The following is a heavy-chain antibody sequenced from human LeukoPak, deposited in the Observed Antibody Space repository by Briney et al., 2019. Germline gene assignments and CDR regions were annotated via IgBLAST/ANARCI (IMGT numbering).Heavy chain of an antibody. CDR2: ISYDGSNK. J-gene: IGHJ4*02. D-gene: IGHD2-2*01. CDR3: ASDIVVVPAAVDY. Sequence: PGRSLRLSCAASGFTFSSYAMHWVRQAPGKGLEWVAVISYDGSNKYYADSVKGRFTISRDNCKNTLYLQMNSLRAEDTAVYYCASDIVVVPAAVDYWGQGTLVTVSS. CDR1: GFTFSSYA. V-gene: IGHV3-30*04.